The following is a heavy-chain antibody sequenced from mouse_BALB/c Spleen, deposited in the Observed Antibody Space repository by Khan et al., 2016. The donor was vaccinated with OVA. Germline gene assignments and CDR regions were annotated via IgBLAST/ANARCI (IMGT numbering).Heavy chain of an antibody. CDR2: FYPGSSDT. D-gene: IGHD2-2*01. V-gene: IGHV1-5*01. CDR3: TRSYGSFYVDY. Sequence: VQLQQSGTVPARPGASVKMSCKASGYSFTSYWMHWVTQRPGQGLEWIGAFYPGSSDTRYNQMFKDRAKLTAVTSASTVYMELSSLTNEDSAVYYCTRSYGSFYVDYWGQGTTLTVSS. CDR1: GYSFTSYW. J-gene: IGHJ2*01.